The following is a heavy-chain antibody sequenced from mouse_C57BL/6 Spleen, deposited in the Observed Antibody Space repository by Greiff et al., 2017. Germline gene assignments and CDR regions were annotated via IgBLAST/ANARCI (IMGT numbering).Heavy chain of an antibody. V-gene: IGHV1-15*01. CDR2: IDPETGGT. J-gene: IGHJ2*01. CDR3: TRLTGTGVDY. D-gene: IGHD4-1*01. CDR1: GYTFTDYE. Sequence: VQLQQSGAELVRPGASVTLSCKASGYTFTDYEMHWVKQTPVHGLEWIGAIDPETGGTAYNQKFKGKAILTADKSSSTAYMELRSLTSEDSAVYYCTRLTGTGVDYWGQGTTPTVSS.